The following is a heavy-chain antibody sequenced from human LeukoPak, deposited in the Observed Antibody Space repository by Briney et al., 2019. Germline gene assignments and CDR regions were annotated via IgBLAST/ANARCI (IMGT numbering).Heavy chain of an antibody. D-gene: IGHD3-10*01. CDR1: GGSISSYY. Sequence: SETLSLTCTASGGSISSYYWSWIRQPPGKGLEWIGYIYYSGSTNYKPSLKSRVTISVDTSKNQFSLKLSSVTAADTAVYYCARGGYYGSGNDFRFDPWGQGTLVTVSS. CDR2: IYYSGST. V-gene: IGHV4-59*01. J-gene: IGHJ5*02. CDR3: ARGGYYGSGNDFRFDP.